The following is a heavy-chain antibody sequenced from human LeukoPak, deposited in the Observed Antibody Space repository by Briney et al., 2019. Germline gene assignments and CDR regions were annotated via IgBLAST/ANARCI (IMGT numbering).Heavy chain of an antibody. CDR3: ARRAEYSRAHYYFDY. CDR1: GGSISSSSYY. Sequence: PSETLSLTCTVSGGSISSSSYYWGWIRQPPGKGLEWIGSIYYSGSTYYNPSLKSRVTISVDTSKNQFSLKLSSVTAADTAVYYCARRAEYSRAHYYFDYWGQGTLVTVSS. CDR2: IYYSGST. D-gene: IGHD6-6*01. V-gene: IGHV4-39*01. J-gene: IGHJ4*02.